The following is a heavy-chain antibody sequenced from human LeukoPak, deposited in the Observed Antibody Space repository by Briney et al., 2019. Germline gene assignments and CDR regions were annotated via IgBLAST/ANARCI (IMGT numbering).Heavy chain of an antibody. Sequence: PGGYLRLSSAASGFTFSSYVMSWVRQAPGKGLEWVSSISNSGGSTYYADSVKGRFTISRDNSKNALYLQMNSLRAEDTAVYYCAKEGFDSWGQGTLVTVSS. J-gene: IGHJ4*02. CDR3: AKEGFDS. CDR1: GFTFSSYV. CDR2: ISNSGGST. V-gene: IGHV3-23*01.